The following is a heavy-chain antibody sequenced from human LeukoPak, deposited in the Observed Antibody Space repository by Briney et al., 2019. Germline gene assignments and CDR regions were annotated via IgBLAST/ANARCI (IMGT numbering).Heavy chain of an antibody. D-gene: IGHD3-10*01. CDR2: IYYSGST. CDR1: GGSISSYY. V-gene: IGHV4-59*08. J-gene: IGHJ3*02. CDR3: ARQGVRVLWFGEAPGAFDI. Sequence: SETLSLTCTVSGGSISSYYWSWIRQPPGKGLEWIGYIYYSGSTNYNPSLKSRVTISVDTSKNQFSLKLSSVTAADTAVYYCARQGVRVLWFGEAPGAFDIWGQGTMVTVSS.